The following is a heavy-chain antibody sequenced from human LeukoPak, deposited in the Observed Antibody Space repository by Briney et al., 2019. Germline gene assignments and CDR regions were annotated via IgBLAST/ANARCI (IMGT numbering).Heavy chain of an antibody. Sequence: GESLKISCKGSGYSFTSYWIGWVRQMPGKGLEWMGIIHPGDSDTRYSPSFQGQVTISADKSISTAYLQWSSLKASDTAMYYCARIEYSAVAGQGAFDYWGQGTLVTVSS. D-gene: IGHD6-19*01. CDR3: ARIEYSAVAGQGAFDY. V-gene: IGHV5-51*01. CDR1: GYSFTSYW. CDR2: IHPGDSDT. J-gene: IGHJ4*02.